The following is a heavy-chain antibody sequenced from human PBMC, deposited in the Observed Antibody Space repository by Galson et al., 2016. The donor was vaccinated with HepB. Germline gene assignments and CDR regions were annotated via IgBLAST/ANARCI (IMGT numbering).Heavy chain of an antibody. CDR2: TYHGGST. V-gene: IGHV4-4*02. CDR1: GGSISGANW. J-gene: IGHJ4*02. Sequence: SETLSLTCAVSGGSISGANWWSWVRQPPGKGLEWIGDTYHGGSTNYNPSPKSRVTISIDESKNQFSLEVTSVTAADTAVYYCAGGVHSWGQGTLVTVSS. CDR3: AGGVHS.